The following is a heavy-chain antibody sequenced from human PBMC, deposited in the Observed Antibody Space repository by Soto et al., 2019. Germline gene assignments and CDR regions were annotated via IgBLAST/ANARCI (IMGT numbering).Heavy chain of an antibody. V-gene: IGHV3-23*01. Sequence: PGGSLRLSCAASGFTFKSYAMNWVRQAPGKGLEWVASTPGSGGSSYYADSVKGRFTISRDNSKNTLYLDLNSLKAEDTAMYYCARGGRTGWFYFDFWGQGTQVTVSS. CDR2: TPGSGGSS. J-gene: IGHJ4*02. CDR1: GFTFKSYA. D-gene: IGHD6-19*01. CDR3: ARGGRTGWFYFDF.